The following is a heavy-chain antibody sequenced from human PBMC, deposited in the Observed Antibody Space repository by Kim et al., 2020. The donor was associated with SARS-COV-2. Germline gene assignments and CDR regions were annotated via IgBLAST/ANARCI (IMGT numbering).Heavy chain of an antibody. D-gene: IGHD6-13*01. CDR2: INANNGDT. CDR3: ARDLRTAAADY. Sequence: ASVKVSCKASGYTFTGYYMHWVRQAPGQGLEWMGRINANNGDTKSAQKFQGRVTMTRDTSISTAYLEMSRLRSDDTAVYYCARDLRTAAADYWGQGTLVTVSS. V-gene: IGHV1-2*06. CDR1: GYTFTGYY. J-gene: IGHJ4*02.